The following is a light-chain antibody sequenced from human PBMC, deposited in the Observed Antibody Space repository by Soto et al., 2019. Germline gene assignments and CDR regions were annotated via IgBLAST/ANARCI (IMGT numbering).Light chain of an antibody. V-gene: IGKV1-5*03. CDR2: KAS. CDR1: QSLNSW. J-gene: IGKJ1*01. Sequence: DIQMTQSPSTLSASVGDRVTITCRASQSLNSWLAWYQQKPGKAPKLLIYKASSLESGVPLRFSGSESGTEFTLTISSLQPDDFATYYCQQYHSYPRTFGQGTKVEIK. CDR3: QQYHSYPRT.